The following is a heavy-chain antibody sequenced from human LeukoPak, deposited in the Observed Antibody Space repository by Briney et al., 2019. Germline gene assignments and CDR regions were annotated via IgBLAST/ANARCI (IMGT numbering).Heavy chain of an antibody. J-gene: IGHJ4*02. CDR2: IWYDGSKK. CDR1: GFTFSRHG. Sequence: PGGSLRLSCATSGFTFSRHGFYWVRQAPGKGLEWVAVIWYDGSKKYYADSVKGRSTISRDNAENSLFLQMDSLRAEDTALYYCARDSERRDGFSLYFFDYWGRGTLVTVSS. CDR3: ARDSERRDGFSLYFFDY. V-gene: IGHV3-33*07. D-gene: IGHD5-24*01.